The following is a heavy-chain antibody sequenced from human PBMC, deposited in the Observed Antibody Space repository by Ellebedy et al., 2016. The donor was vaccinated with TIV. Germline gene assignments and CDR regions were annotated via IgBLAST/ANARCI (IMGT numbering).Heavy chain of an antibody. CDR1: GFTVSSNY. V-gene: IGHV3-66*01. D-gene: IGHD3-10*01. Sequence: GGSLRLSCAASGFTVSSNYMTWVRQAPGKGLEWVSVNYSGGSTYYADSVKGRFTISRDKSKNTLYLQMNSLRAEDTAVYYCAKSRSPYYYASGIGYWGQGTLVTVSS. CDR3: AKSRSPYYYASGIGY. J-gene: IGHJ4*02. CDR2: NYSGGST.